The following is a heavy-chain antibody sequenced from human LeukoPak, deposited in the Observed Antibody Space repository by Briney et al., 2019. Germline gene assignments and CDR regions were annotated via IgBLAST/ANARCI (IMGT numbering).Heavy chain of an antibody. CDR1: GGSFSGYY. CDR3: ARLLVLWFGSYMDV. Sequence: SETLSLTCAVYGGSFSGYYWSWIRQPPGKGLEWIGEINHSGSTNYNPSLKSRVTISVDTSKNQLSLKLSSVTAADTAVYYCARLLVLWFGSYMDVWGKGTTVTISS. CDR2: INHSGST. D-gene: IGHD3-10*01. J-gene: IGHJ6*03. V-gene: IGHV4-34*01.